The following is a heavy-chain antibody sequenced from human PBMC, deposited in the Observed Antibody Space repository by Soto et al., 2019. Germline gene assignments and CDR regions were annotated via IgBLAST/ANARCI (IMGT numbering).Heavy chain of an antibody. Sequence: QVLLQESGPGLVKPSQTLSLTCTVSGDSITSGGYYWTWIRQHPGKGLEWIGYIYYSGVTYYNPSLKSRVTTTVETSKNQFSLRLSSMTAADTAVYFCARDLRGQGWGRFDHWGQGTLVTVSS. J-gene: IGHJ5*02. CDR3: ARDLRGQGWGRFDH. CDR2: IYYSGVT. V-gene: IGHV4-31*03. CDR1: GDSITSGGYY. D-gene: IGHD3-10*01.